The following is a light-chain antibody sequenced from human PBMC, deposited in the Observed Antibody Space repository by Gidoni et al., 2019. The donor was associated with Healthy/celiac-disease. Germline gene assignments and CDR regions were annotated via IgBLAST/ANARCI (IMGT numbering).Light chain of an antibody. Sequence: QSVLTQPPSVSGAPGHRVTISCTGSSSNSGAGYDVHWYQQLPGTAPKLLIYGNSNRPSGVPDRFSGSKSGTSASLAITGLQAEEEADYYCQSYDSSLSGYVVFGGGTKLPVL. CDR1: SSNSGAGYD. CDR3: QSYDSSLSGYVV. CDR2: GNS. J-gene: IGLJ2*01. V-gene: IGLV1-40*01.